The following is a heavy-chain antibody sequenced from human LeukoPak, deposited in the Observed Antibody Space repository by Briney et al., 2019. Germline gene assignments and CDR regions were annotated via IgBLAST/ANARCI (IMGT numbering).Heavy chain of an antibody. CDR1: GYTFTGYY. D-gene: IGHD4-17*01. J-gene: IGHJ4*02. V-gene: IGHV1-2*02. Sequence: GASVKVSCKASGYTFTGYYMHWVRQAPGQGLEWMGWVNPNSGGTNYAQKFQGRVTMTRDTSISTAYMELSRLRSDDTAVYYCARVHEPMTTVTTYDYWGQGTLVTVSS. CDR3: ARVHEPMTTVTTYDY. CDR2: VNPNSGGT.